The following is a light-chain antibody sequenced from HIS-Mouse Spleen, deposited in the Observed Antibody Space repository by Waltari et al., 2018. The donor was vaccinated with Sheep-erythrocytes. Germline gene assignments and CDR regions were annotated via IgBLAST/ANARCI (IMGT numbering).Light chain of an antibody. Sequence: QSALTQPRSVSGSPGQSVTISCTGTSSDGGGYNYVPWYQQHPGKAPKRMIYDVSKRPSGVPDRFSGSKSGNTASLTISGLQAEDEADYYCCSYAGSYNHVFATGTKVTVL. J-gene: IGLJ1*01. CDR3: CSYAGSYNHV. CDR1: SSDGGGYNY. CDR2: DVS. V-gene: IGLV2-11*01.